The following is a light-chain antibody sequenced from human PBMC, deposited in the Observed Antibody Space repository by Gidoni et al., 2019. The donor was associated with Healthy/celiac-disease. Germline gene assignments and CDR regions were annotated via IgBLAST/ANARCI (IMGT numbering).Light chain of an antibody. V-gene: IGKV1-5*01. J-gene: IGKJ1*01. CDR3: QQYNSDPWT. CDR1: QSISSW. Sequence: IPMTQYPSTLSASLGDRVTITCRASQSISSWLAWEKQKAPKLLIYDASSLESGVPSRFSGSGSGTEFTLTISSLQPDDFATYYCQQYNSDPWTFGQXTKVEIK. CDR2: DAS.